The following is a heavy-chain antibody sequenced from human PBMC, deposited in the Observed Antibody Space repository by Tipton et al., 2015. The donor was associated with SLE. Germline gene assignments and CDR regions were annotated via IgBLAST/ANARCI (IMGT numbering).Heavy chain of an antibody. CDR2: IYYSGST. Sequence: TLSLTCTVSTTSISSGGHYWSWIRQHPGKGLEWIGNIYYSGSTYYNPSLKSRLIISVDTAKNQFSLKLTSVTAADTAVYYCARLGYNYDSDVYYGPIPVGYWGQGTLVTVSS. J-gene: IGHJ4*02. CDR1: TTSISSGGHY. V-gene: IGHV4-31*03. D-gene: IGHD3-22*01. CDR3: ARLGYNYDSDVYYGPIPVGY.